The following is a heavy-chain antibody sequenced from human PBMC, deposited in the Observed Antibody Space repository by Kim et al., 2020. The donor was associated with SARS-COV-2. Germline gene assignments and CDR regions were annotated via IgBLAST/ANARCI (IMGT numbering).Heavy chain of an antibody. Sequence: SETLSLTCTVSGGSISSGGYYWSWIRQHPGKGLEWIGYIYYSGSTYYNPSLKSRVTISVDTSKNQFSLKLSSVTAADTAVYYCARDGEGIAAAGLWGQGTLVTVSS. V-gene: IGHV4-31*03. J-gene: IGHJ4*02. D-gene: IGHD6-13*01. CDR2: IYYSGST. CDR1: GGSISSGGYY. CDR3: ARDGEGIAAAGL.